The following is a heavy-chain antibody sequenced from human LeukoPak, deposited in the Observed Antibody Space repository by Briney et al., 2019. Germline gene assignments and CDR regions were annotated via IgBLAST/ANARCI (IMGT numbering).Heavy chain of an antibody. CDR2: IYPGDSDI. V-gene: IGHV5-51*01. CDR1: GYSFPTYW. D-gene: IGHD1-1*01. CDR3: ARQNGNYFDY. Sequence: PGESLKISCKGSGYSFPTYWIEWVRQMPGRGLEWMGIIYPGDSDIRYSPSFQGQVTISADKSISTAYLQWSSLRASDTAIYYCARQNGNYFDYWGQGTLVTVSS. J-gene: IGHJ4*02.